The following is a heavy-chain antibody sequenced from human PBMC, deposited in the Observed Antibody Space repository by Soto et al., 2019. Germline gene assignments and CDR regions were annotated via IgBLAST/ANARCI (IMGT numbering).Heavy chain of an antibody. V-gene: IGHV3-21*01. CDR3: ARDQKVPCTNSIYFYVMDV. CDR1: GFTFSNYT. J-gene: IGHJ6*02. Sequence: EVQLVESGGGLVKPGGSLTLSCAASGFTFSNYTMNWVRQAPGKGLEWVSSISRRSRNIYYADSVKGRFTISRDNAKNALYLHMNSLRAGDTAVYYCARDQKVPCTNSIYFYVMDVWGQGTTVTVSS. CDR2: ISRRSRNI. D-gene: IGHD2-2*01.